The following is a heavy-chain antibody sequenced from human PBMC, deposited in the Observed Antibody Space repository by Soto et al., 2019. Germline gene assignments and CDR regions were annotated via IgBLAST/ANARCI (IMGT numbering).Heavy chain of an antibody. CDR2: INDSGST. Sequence: PSETLSLTCTVSGGSISSDSWSWIRQPPGKGLEGIGYINDSGSTNYNASLKSRVTILVDTSENQFSLKLSSVTAADTALYYCARLLTMVRGYGMDVWGQGATVTVSS. CDR1: GGSISSDS. CDR3: ARLLTMVRGYGMDV. J-gene: IGHJ6*02. D-gene: IGHD3-10*01. V-gene: IGHV4-59*01.